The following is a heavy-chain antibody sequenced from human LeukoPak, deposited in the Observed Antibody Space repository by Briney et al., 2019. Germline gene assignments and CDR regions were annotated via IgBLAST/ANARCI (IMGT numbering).Heavy chain of an antibody. J-gene: IGHJ5*02. V-gene: IGHV4-39*01. CDR3: ARHRESSSRVVPAAYNWLDH. CDR2: IYYSGST. Sequence: SETLSLTCTVSGGSISSSSYYWGWIRQPPGKGLEWIGSIYYSGSTYYNPSLKSRVTISVDTSKNQFSLKLSYVTAADTAVYYCARHRESSSRVVPAAYNWLDHWGQGTLVTVSS. D-gene: IGHD2-2*01. CDR1: GGSISSSSYY.